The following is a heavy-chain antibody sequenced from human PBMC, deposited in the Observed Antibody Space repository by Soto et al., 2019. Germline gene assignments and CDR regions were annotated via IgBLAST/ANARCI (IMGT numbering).Heavy chain of an antibody. V-gene: IGHV2-5*02. Sequence: QITLRESGPALVKPTPTLTLPCTFSGFSLNSPGVGVGWVRQPPGKALEWLAIVYWDDDKRYRPSLRSRNSIRKDTTKNQVVLTLTNTAPVDTATYYSVHRGPVYETGVGVDFWGPGSLVTVSS. D-gene: IGHD7-27*01. CDR3: VHRGPVYETGVGVDF. J-gene: IGHJ4*02. CDR1: GFSLNSPGVG. CDR2: VYWDDDK.